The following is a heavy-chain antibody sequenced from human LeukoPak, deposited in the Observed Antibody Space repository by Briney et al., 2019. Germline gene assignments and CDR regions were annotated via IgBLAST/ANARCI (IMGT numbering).Heavy chain of an antibody. D-gene: IGHD2-2*01. V-gene: IGHV3-53*01. CDR2: IYSGGST. CDR3: ARGCSSTSGYGFDY. CDR1: GFTVSRKY. Sequence: GGSLRLSCAASGFTVSRKYMSWVRQAPGEGLEWVSVIYSGGSTYYADSVKGRFTISRDNSKNTLYLQMNSLRAEDTAVYYCARGCSSTSGYGFDYWGQGTLVAVSS. J-gene: IGHJ4*02.